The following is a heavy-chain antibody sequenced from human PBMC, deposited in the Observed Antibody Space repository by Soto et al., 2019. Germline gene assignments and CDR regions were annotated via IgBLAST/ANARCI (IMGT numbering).Heavy chain of an antibody. CDR3: ARDNGIAGSFDP. Sequence: RGSLRLSCAASGFTFMSYSINWFRQAPFKWLEWVSYISISGTAIYYADSVKGRFTISRDDAKNSLYLQMNSLRDEDTSVYYCARDNGIAGSFDPWGQGALVTVSS. CDR2: ISISGTAI. J-gene: IGHJ5*02. CDR1: GFTFMSYS. D-gene: IGHD6-13*01. V-gene: IGHV3-48*02.